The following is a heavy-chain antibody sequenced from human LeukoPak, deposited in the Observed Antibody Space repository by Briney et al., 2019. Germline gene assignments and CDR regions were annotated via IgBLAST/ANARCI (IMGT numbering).Heavy chain of an antibody. D-gene: IGHD6-19*01. CDR2: ISAYNSNT. J-gene: IGHJ6*02. Sequence: ASVKVSCKASGYTFTSYGISWVRQAPGQGLEWMGWISAYNSNTNYAQKLQGRVTMTTDTSTSTAYMELRSLRSDDTAVYYCARDSLYSSGWYTPYYYYGMDVWGQGTTVTVSS. CDR3: ARDSLYSSGWYTPYYYYGMDV. V-gene: IGHV1-18*01. CDR1: GYTFTSYG.